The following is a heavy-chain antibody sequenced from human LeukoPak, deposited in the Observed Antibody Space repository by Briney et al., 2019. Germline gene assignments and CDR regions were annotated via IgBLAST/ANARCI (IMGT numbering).Heavy chain of an antibody. CDR3: ARRRKIGYCSSTSCYTPLDY. Sequence: SVKVSCKASGYTFNNYGISWVRQAPGQGLEWMGGIIPIFGTANYAQKFQGRVTITTDESTSTAYMELSSLRSEDTAVYYCARRRKIGYCSSTSCYTPLDYWGQGTLVTVSS. CDR1: GYTFNNYG. J-gene: IGHJ4*02. CDR2: IIPIFGTA. D-gene: IGHD2-2*02. V-gene: IGHV1-69*05.